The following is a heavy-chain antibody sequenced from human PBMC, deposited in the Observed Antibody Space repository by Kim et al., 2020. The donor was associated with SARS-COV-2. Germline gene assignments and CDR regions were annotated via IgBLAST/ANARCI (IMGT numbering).Heavy chain of an antibody. D-gene: IGHD3-10*01. Sequence: GGSLRLSCAASGFTFSSYAMHWVRQAPGKGLEWVAVISYDGSNKYYADSVKGRFTISRDNSKNTLYLQMNSLRAEDTAVYYCARDHSTMVRGVFDYWGQGTLVTVSS. CDR1: GFTFSSYA. CDR2: ISYDGSNK. V-gene: IGHV3-30*04. J-gene: IGHJ4*02. CDR3: ARDHSTMVRGVFDY.